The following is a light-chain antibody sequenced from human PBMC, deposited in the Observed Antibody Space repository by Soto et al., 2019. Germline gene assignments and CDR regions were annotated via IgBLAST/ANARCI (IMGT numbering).Light chain of an antibody. V-gene: IGKV3-20*01. CDR3: QQYGRSPSWT. J-gene: IGKJ1*01. Sequence: EAVLTQSPGTLSLSPGEGATLSCRASQNIDNNYLAWYQQKPGQPPRLLIYGASSRATGIPDRFSGGGSGTDFTLTISRLEPEDFAMYFCQQYGRSPSWTFGQGTKVEIQ. CDR2: GAS. CDR1: QNIDNNY.